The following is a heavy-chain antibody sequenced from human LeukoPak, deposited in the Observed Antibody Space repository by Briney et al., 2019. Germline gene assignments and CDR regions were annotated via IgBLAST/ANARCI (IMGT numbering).Heavy chain of an antibody. V-gene: IGHV3-64D*09. J-gene: IGHJ4*02. Sequence: GESLRLSCSASGFTFSNYAMHWVRQAPGKGLECISTISSTGGSTYYAESVKGRFTISRDNSKNTLYLQMSSLRTEDTAVYYCVRDTSYCSGGRCFATYSFDYWGQGTRVTVSS. CDR1: GFTFSNYA. D-gene: IGHD2-15*01. CDR3: VRDTSYCSGGRCFATYSFDY. CDR2: ISSTGGST.